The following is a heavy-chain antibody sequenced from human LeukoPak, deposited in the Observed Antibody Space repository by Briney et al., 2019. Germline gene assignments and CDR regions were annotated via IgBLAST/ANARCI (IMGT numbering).Heavy chain of an antibody. V-gene: IGHV3-23*01. CDR1: GFTFSTYG. Sequence: GGSLRLSCAASGFTFSTYGMSWVRQAPGKGLEWVSGISGSGGSRFYTDSVKGRFTISRDNSKNTLYLQMNSLKGDDTAVYYCAKDSAFYYIDVWGKGTTVIISS. D-gene: IGHD3-10*01. CDR3: AKDSAFYYIDV. CDR2: ISGSGGSR. J-gene: IGHJ6*03.